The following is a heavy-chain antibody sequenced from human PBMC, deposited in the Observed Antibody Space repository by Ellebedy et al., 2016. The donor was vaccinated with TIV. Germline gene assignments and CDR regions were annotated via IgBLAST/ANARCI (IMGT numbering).Heavy chain of an antibody. Sequence: GESLKISCAASGFTFSSYAMSWVRQAPGKGLEWVSAISGSGGSTYYADSVKGRFTISRDNSKNTLYLQMNSLRAEDTAVYYCAKVGGIAVAGTFFDYWGQGTLVTVSS. CDR2: ISGSGGST. CDR3: AKVGGIAVAGTFFDY. D-gene: IGHD6-19*01. J-gene: IGHJ4*02. V-gene: IGHV3-23*01. CDR1: GFTFSSYA.